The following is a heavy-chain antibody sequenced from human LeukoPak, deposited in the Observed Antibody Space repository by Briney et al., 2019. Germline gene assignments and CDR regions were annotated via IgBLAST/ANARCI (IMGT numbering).Heavy chain of an antibody. V-gene: IGHV3-33*01. CDR2: IWFDGSNK. CDR3: ARDHYYYDSSGYSTWFDP. J-gene: IGHJ5*02. Sequence: GRSLRLSCAASGFSFSAFGMHWVRQSPGKGLEWVSIIWFDGSNKYYADSVKGRFTISRDNAKNSLYLQMNSLRAEDTAVYYCARDHYYYDSSGYSTWFDPWGQGTLVTVSS. D-gene: IGHD3-22*01. CDR1: GFSFSAFG.